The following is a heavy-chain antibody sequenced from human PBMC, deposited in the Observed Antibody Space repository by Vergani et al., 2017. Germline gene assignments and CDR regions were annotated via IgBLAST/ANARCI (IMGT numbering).Heavy chain of an antibody. CDR3: ARAGKSVLWFGELAP. Sequence: QVQLQESGPGLVKPSETLSLTCTVSGGSISSYNWSWIRQPPGKGLEWIGYIYYSGSTNYNPSLKSRVTISVDTSKNQFSLKLSSVTAADTAVYYCARAGKSVLWFGELAPWGQGILVTVSS. CDR1: GGSISSYN. D-gene: IGHD3-10*01. CDR2: IYYSGST. J-gene: IGHJ5*02. V-gene: IGHV4-59*01.